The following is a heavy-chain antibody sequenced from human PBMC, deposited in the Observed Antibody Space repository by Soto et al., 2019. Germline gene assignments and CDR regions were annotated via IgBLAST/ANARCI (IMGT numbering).Heavy chain of an antibody. Sequence: GGSLRLSCAASGFTFSDYYMSWIRQAPGKGLEWVSYISSSGSTIYYADSVKGRFTISRDNAKNSLYLQMNSLRAEDTAVYYCARDDYDFWSGHPRYYYYMDVWGKGTTVTVSS. D-gene: IGHD3-3*01. CDR3: ARDDYDFWSGHPRYYYYMDV. CDR1: GFTFSDYY. V-gene: IGHV3-11*01. J-gene: IGHJ6*03. CDR2: ISSSGSTI.